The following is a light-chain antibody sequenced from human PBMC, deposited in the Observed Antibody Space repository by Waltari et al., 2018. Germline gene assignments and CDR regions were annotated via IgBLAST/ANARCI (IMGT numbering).Light chain of an antibody. CDR2: SKSDSEK. Sequence: QPVLTQPPSSSASPGDSARLTCTLPSALNVGDFIIYWYQQRPGSPPRFLLYSKSDSEKAQGSGVPSRFSGSKDASANAGILLISGLQSEDEADYYCMFWPNNVWVFGGGTKLTVL. V-gene: IGLV5-37*01. J-gene: IGLJ3*02. CDR1: SALNVGDFI. CDR3: MFWPNNVWV.